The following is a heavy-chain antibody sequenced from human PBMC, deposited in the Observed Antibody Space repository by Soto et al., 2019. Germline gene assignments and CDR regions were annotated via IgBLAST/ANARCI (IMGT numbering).Heavy chain of an antibody. Sequence: QVQLVESGGGVVQPGRSLRLSCAASGFTFSSYGMHWVRQAPGKGLEWVAVISYDGSNKYYADSVKGRFTISRDNSKNTLYLKMTSLRAEDTAVYYCAKDRDSSGWYQYWGQGTLVTVS. J-gene: IGHJ4*02. D-gene: IGHD6-19*01. V-gene: IGHV3-30*18. CDR2: ISYDGSNK. CDR3: AKDRDSSGWYQY. CDR1: GFTFSSYG.